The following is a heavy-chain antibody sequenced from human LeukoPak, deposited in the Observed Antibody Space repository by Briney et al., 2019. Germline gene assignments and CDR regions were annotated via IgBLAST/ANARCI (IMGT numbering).Heavy chain of an antibody. CDR2: MYYSGST. D-gene: IGHD3-10*01. V-gene: IGHV4-39*01. CDR1: GDSISSTTYY. J-gene: IGHJ6*03. CDR3: ARVRHYYDSGTYYYYMDV. Sequence: PSETLSLTCTVSGDSISSTTYYWGWIRQPPGKGLEWIGNMYYSGSTYYNPSLKSRVTISVDTSNNQFSLKLSSVTAADTAVYYCARVRHYYDSGTYYYYMDVWGKGTTVTVSS.